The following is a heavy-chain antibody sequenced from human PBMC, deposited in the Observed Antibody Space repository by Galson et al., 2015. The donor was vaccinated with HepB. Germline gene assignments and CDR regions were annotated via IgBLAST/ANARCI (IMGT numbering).Heavy chain of an antibody. J-gene: IGHJ4*02. Sequence: SLRVSCAAPAFTLSAHSMNWARQAPGKGLEWVPYINRGSTPVYYADSVKGRFTIPRDKARNSLFLQMHSLRVGDTAAYYCARGGSASYFDYWGQGSLVTVSS. CDR3: ARGGSASYFDY. CDR1: AFTLSAHS. CDR2: INRGSTPV. V-gene: IGHV3-48*01.